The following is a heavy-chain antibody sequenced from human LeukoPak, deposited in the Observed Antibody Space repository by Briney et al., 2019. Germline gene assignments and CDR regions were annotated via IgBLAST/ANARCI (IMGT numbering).Heavy chain of an antibody. D-gene: IGHD3/OR15-3a*01. CDR3: AKDPSFLGTGWYFDL. CDR1: GFTFINYD. J-gene: IGHJ2*01. CDR2: ISSSGDST. V-gene: IGHV3-23*01. Sequence: PGGSLRLSCAASGFTFINYDMTWVRQAPGKGLEWVSSISSSGDSTYYADSVKGRFTISRDNSKNTLYVQMNSLRAEDTAVYYCAKDPSFLGTGWYFDLWGRGTLVTVSS.